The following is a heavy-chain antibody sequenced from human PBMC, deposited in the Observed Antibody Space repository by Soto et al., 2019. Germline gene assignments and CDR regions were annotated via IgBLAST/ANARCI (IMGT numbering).Heavy chain of an antibody. Sequence: SETLSLTCTVSGGSIISGAYFGNWIRQHPGKGLEWIGNIYYSGSTYYSPSLKSRGTISVDTSKNQFSLKLSSVTAADTAVYYCASGLAAAGADYFDYWGQGALVTVSS. V-gene: IGHV4-31*03. J-gene: IGHJ4*02. CDR2: IYYSGST. CDR3: ASGLAAAGADYFDY. D-gene: IGHD6-13*01. CDR1: GGSIISGAYF.